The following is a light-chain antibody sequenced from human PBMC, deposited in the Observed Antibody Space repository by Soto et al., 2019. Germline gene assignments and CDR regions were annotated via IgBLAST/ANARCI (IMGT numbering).Light chain of an antibody. CDR1: QSVGSY. CDR2: GAS. V-gene: IGKV3-20*01. CDR3: QQYGNSPHT. J-gene: IGKJ2*01. Sequence: EIVLTQSPGTLSLSPGERVTLSCRASQSVGSYLAWYQQKPGQAPRLLIYGASGRATGIPDRFSGSGSGTDFTLTISRLDPEDFAVYYCQQYGNSPHTFGQGTTLET.